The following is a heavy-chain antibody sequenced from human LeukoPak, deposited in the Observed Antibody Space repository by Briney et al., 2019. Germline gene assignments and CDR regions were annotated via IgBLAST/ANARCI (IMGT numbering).Heavy chain of an antibody. J-gene: IGHJ4*02. V-gene: IGHV3-48*02. CDR3: ARGRDWGNFDY. CDR1: GFTFSSYA. Sequence: GGSLRLSCAASGFTFSSYAMTWVRQAPGKGLEWVSYISSSGNTIHYADSVKGRFTISRDNAHKSLYLQVSSLRDEDTAVYYCARGRDWGNFDYWGQGTLVTVSS. D-gene: IGHD7-27*01. CDR2: ISSSGNTI.